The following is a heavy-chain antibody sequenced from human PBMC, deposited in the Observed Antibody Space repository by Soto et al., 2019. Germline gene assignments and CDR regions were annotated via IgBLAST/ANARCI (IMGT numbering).Heavy chain of an antibody. D-gene: IGHD6-13*01. CDR1: GGSFSCYY. V-gene: IGHV4-34*01. CDR3: ARGGMYNY. J-gene: IGHJ4*02. CDR2: TNHSGST. Sequence: SETRSLSCAVYGGSFSCYYWSWIRQPPGKGLEWIGETNHSGSTNYNPSLKSRVTISVDTSKNQFSLKLSSVTAADTAVYYCARGGMYNYWGQGTLVTVSS.